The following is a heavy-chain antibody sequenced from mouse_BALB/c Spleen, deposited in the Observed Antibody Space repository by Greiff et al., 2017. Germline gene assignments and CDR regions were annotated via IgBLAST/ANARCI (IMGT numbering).Heavy chain of an antibody. CDR2: ISYSGST. V-gene: IGHV3-2*02. CDR3: ASYDYDGPGFAY. CDR1: GYSITSDYA. J-gene: IGHJ3*01. Sequence: DVQLVESGPGLVKPSQSLSLTCTVTGYSITSDYAWNWIRQFPGNKLEWMGYISYSGSTSYNPSLKSRISITRDTSKNQFFLQLNSVTTEDTATYYCASYDYDGPGFAYWGQGTLVTVSA. D-gene: IGHD2-4*01.